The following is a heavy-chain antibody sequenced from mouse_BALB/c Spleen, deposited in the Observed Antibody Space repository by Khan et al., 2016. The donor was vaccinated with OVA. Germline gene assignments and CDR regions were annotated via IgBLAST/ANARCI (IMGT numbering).Heavy chain of an antibody. D-gene: IGHD1-2*01. Sequence: QIQLVQSGPELKKPGETVKISCKASGYTFTNYGMNWVKQAPGKGLKWMGWINTNTGEPTYAEEFKGRFAFSLETSASTAYLQINNPKNEDTATYCCAGLITTLNDCWGRDTALTVSS. CDR3: AGLITTLNDC. V-gene: IGHV9-3*02. CDR2: INTNTGEP. CDR1: GYTFTNYG. J-gene: IGHJ2*01.